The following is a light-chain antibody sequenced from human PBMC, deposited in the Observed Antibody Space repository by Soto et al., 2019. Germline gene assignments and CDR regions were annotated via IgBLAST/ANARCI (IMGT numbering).Light chain of an antibody. J-gene: IGKJ4*01. CDR2: GAS. V-gene: IGKV3-20*01. Sequence: EIVLTQSPGTLSLSPGERATLSCRASQSVSSSYLAWYQQKPGQAPRLLIYGASSRATGIPDRFSGSGSGTDFTLTISSLQAEDVAVYHCQHYYGIPPLTFGGGTKVEIK. CDR1: QSVSSSY. CDR3: QHYYGIPPLT.